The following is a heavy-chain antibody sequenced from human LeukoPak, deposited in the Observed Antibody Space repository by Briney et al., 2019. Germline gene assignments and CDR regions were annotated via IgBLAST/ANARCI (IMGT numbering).Heavy chain of an antibody. V-gene: IGHV1-2*02. Sequence: ASVKVSCKASGYTFTGYYMHWVRQAPGQGLEWMGWINPNSGGTNYTQKFQGRVTMTRYTSISTAYMELSRLRSDDTAMYYCARDRGHDYGGNYYFYYGGQGNLVTVSS. CDR2: INPNSGGT. D-gene: IGHD4-23*01. CDR1: GYTFTGYY. CDR3: ARDRGHDYGGNYYFYY. J-gene: IGHJ4*02.